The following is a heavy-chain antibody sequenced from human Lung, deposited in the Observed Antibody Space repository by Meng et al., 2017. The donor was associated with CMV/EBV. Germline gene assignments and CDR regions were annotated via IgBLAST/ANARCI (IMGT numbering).Heavy chain of an antibody. Sequence: SCVASGFTFDNYAMHWVRQAPGKGLEWVSGISWNSDTIDYAASVRGRFTVSSDNAKHSLYQQVNSLRIEDTALYYCAKDSSAWYGGIDFDYWGQGXLVTVSS. J-gene: IGHJ4*02. D-gene: IGHD6-19*01. CDR3: AKDSSAWYGGIDFDY. CDR2: ISWNSDTI. CDR1: GFTFDNYA. V-gene: IGHV3-9*01.